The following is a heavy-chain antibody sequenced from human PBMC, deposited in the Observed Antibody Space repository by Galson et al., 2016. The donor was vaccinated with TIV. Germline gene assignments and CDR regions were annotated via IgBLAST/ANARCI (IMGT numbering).Heavy chain of an antibody. Sequence: ETLSLTCDVSGFSISSGSFWGWIRQPPGKGLEWIGSISHSGIAHYNPSLMSRVTMSVDTSKNQFSLTLTSVTAADTAVYYCARDQDSGAYFDYWGQGTLVTVSS. CDR3: ARDQDSGAYFDY. D-gene: IGHD2-15*01. CDR2: ISHSGIA. V-gene: IGHV4-38-2*02. J-gene: IGHJ4*02. CDR1: GFSISSGSF.